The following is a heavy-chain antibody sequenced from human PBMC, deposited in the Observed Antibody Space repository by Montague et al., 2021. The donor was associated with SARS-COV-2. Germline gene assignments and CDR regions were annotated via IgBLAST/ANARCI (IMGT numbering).Heavy chain of an antibody. V-gene: IGHV4-61*02. J-gene: IGHJ4*02. D-gene: IGHD6-19*01. Sequence: TLSLTCTVSGGSISSGSYYWSWIRQPAGKGLEWIGRISISGSTNYNPSLKSRVTISVDTSKSQSSLKLSSVTAADTAVYYCARDIAVAGLFDYWGQGTLVTVSS. CDR3: ARDIAVAGLFDY. CDR2: ISISGST. CDR1: GGSISSGSYY.